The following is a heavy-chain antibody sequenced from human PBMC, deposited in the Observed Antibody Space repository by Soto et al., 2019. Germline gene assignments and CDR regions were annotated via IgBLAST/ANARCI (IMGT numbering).Heavy chain of an antibody. V-gene: IGHV2-5*02. D-gene: IGHD3-10*01. CDR2: IYWDDDK. CDR3: AHKTKPQKARGSGSFDY. J-gene: IGHJ4*02. CDR1: GFSLSTSGVG. Sequence: QITLKESGPTLVKPTQTLTLTCTFSGFSLSTSGVGVGWIRQPPGKALEWLALIYWDDDKRYSPSLKSRLTITKXXSXHXXVLTMTNMDPVDTATYYCAHKTKPQKARGSGSFDYWGQGTLVTVSS.